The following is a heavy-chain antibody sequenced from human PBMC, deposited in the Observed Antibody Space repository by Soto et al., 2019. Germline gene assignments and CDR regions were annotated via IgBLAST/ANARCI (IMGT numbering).Heavy chain of an antibody. J-gene: IGHJ4*02. CDR1: GFTFSSYW. Sequence: GGSLRLSCAASGFTFSSYWMHWVRQAPGKGLVWVSRINSDGSSTSYADSVKGRFTISRDNAKNTLYLQMNSLRAEDTAVYYCAKDQGSSWYEIDYWGQGILVTVSS. CDR2: INSDGSST. D-gene: IGHD6-13*01. CDR3: AKDQGSSWYEIDY. V-gene: IGHV3-74*01.